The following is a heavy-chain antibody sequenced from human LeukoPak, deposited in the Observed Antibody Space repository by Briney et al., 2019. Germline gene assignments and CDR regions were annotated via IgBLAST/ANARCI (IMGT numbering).Heavy chain of an antibody. V-gene: IGHV3-48*01. CDR1: GFTFSSYS. J-gene: IGHJ4*02. CDR3: AREGSGSGVDY. D-gene: IGHD3-10*01. CDR2: ISSSSSTI. Sequence: PGGSLRLSCAASGFTFSSYSMNWVRQAPGKGLEWVSYISSSSSTIYYADSVKGRFTISRDNAKNSLYLQMNSLRAEDTAVYYCAREGSGSGVDYWGQGTLVTVPS.